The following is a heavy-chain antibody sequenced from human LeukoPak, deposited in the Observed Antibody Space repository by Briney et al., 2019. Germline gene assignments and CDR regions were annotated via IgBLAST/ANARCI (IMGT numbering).Heavy chain of an antibody. CDR1: GSSISSGYYY. Sequence: SETLSLTCTVSGSSISSGYYYWGWIRQPPGKGLEWIGSMYHTGSTYYNPSLKSRVTKSIDTSKNQISLKLSSVTAADTAVYYCAAFREYIYGNIDYWGQGTLVTVSS. D-gene: IGHD5-18*01. J-gene: IGHJ4*02. CDR2: MYHTGST. V-gene: IGHV4-38-2*02. CDR3: AAFREYIYGNIDY.